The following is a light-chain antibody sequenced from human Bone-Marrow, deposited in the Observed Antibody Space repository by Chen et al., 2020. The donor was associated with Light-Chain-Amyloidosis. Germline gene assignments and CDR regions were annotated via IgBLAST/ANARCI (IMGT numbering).Light chain of an antibody. CDR2: KAS. V-gene: IGKV1-5*03. CDR1: QSISSW. CDR3: QQYNSYWT. Sequence: DIQMTQSPPTLPASVGDRVTITCRASQSISSWLAWYQQKPGKAPKLLFYKASSLESGVPSRFSGSGSGTGFTLTISSLQPDDFATYYCQQYNSYWTFGQGTKVEIK. J-gene: IGKJ1*01.